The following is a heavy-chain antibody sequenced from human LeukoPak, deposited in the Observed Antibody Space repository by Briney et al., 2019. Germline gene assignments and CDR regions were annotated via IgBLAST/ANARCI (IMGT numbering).Heavy chain of an antibody. V-gene: IGHV3-53*01. CDR2: IFSNDNT. D-gene: IGHD4-17*01. J-gene: IGHJ6*02. CDR3: AAVSTKTYYYGLDV. CDR1: GFTVTNNY. Sequence: GGSLRLSCAASGFTVTNNYMCWVRQAPGKGLEWGSVIFSNDNTYHADSVKGRFAISRDTSKNTLYLQMNSLRAEDTAVYYCAAVSTKTYYYGLDVWGQGTTVTVSS.